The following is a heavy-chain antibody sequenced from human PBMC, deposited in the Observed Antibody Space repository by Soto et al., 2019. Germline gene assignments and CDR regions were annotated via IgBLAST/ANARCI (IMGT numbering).Heavy chain of an antibody. V-gene: IGHV1-58*01. J-gene: IGHJ6*02. CDR2: IVVGSGNT. D-gene: IGHD6-13*01. Sequence: SVKVSCKASGFTFTSSAVQWVRQARGQRLEWIGWIVVGSGNTNYAQKFQERVTITRDMPTSTAYLQWSSLKASDTAMYYCARRESSSQEYYYYAIDVWGQGTTVTVSS. CDR1: GFTFTSSA. CDR3: ARRESSSQEYYYYAIDV.